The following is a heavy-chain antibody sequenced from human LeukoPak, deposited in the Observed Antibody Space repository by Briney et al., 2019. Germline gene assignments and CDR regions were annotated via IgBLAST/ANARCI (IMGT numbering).Heavy chain of an antibody. D-gene: IGHD5-24*01. Sequence: PGGSLRLSCAASGSMFDDYAIHWVRQAPGKGLEWVSGISWNRGSIGYADSVKGRFTVSRDNAKNSLYLQMNSLRVEDTAFYYCAKEIGSGDGYNRGFDYWGQGTLVTVSS. V-gene: IGHV3-9*01. CDR1: GSMFDDYA. J-gene: IGHJ4*02. CDR3: AKEIGSGDGYNRGFDY. CDR2: ISWNRGSI.